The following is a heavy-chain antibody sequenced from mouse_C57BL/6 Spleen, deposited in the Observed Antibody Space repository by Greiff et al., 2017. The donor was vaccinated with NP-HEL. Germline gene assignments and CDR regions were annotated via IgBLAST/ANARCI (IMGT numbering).Heavy chain of an antibody. CDR3: AREAYYYCSDY. CDR1: GYAFSSSW. D-gene: IGHD1-1*01. J-gene: IGHJ2*01. V-gene: IGHV1-82*01. CDR2: IYPGDGDT. Sequence: VQLQQSGPELVKPGASVKISCKASGYAFSSSWMNWVKQRPGKGLEWIGRIYPGDGDTNYNGKFKGKATLTADKSSSTAYMQLSSLTSEDSAVYFCAREAYYYCSDYWGQGTTLTVSS.